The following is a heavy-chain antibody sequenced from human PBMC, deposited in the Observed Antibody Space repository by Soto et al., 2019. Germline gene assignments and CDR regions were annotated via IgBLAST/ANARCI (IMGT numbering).Heavy chain of an antibody. CDR1: GGSFSGYY. CDR2: INHSGST. J-gene: IGHJ4*02. CDR3: ARGENCSSTSCYEVFMTGFDY. V-gene: IGHV4-34*01. D-gene: IGHD2-2*01. Sequence: PSETLSLTCAVYGGSFSGYYWSWIRQPPGKGLEWIGEINHSGSTNYNPSLKSRVTISVDTSKNQFSLKLSSVTAADTAVYYCARGENCSSTSCYEVFMTGFDYWGQGTLVTVPQ.